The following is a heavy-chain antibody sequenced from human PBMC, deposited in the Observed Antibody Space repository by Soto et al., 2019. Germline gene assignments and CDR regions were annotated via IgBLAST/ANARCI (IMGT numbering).Heavy chain of an antibody. J-gene: IGHJ4*02. V-gene: IGHV4-39*01. Sequence: QLQLHQSGPGLVKPSENLSLTCTVSGASISSSRSYWGWVRQPPGKGLERIVSFYYTGGTYSTYYNPSLKSRVTISVDTSKSQFSLNLRSVTAADTAVYYCASPRQGNYDFLSGYYALDYWGQGTLVTVSS. CDR3: ASPRQGNYDFLSGYYALDY. D-gene: IGHD3-3*01. CDR1: GASISSSRSY. CDR2: FYYTGGT.